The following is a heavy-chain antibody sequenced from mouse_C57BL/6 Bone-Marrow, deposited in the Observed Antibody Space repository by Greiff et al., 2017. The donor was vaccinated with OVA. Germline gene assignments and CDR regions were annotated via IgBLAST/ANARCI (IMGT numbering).Heavy chain of an antibody. CDR3: ARSCPYYGNYEFAY. D-gene: IGHD2-10*01. CDR1: GYTFTSYT. CDR2: INPSSGYT. V-gene: IGHV1-4*01. Sequence: VQLQQSGAELARPGASVKMSCKASGYTFTSYTMHWVNQRPGQGLEWIGYINPSSGYTKYNQKFKDKATLTADKSSSTAYMQLSSLTSEDSAVYYCARSCPYYGNYEFAYWGQGTLVTVSA. J-gene: IGHJ3*01.